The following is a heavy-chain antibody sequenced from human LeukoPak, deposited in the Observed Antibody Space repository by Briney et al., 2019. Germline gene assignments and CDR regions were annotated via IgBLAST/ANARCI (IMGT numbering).Heavy chain of an antibody. J-gene: IGHJ4*02. V-gene: IGHV1-2*06. D-gene: IGHD1-26*01. Sequence: ASVKVSCKASGYTFTDYHMHWVRQAPGQGLEWMGRINPNSGDTIYARNFQGRVTLTRDTSISTAFMELTRLRSDDTAVYCCAPSPSDTWPLDSWGQGTLVTVSS. CDR2: INPNSGDT. CDR1: GYTFTDYH. CDR3: APSPSDTWPLDS.